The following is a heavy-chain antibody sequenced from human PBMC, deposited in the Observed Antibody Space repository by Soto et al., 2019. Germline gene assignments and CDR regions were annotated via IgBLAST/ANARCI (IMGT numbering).Heavy chain of an antibody. Sequence: EVQLLQSGGGLIQPGGSLSLSCAASGFNVSTNYMAWVRQAPGMGLEWVSFIYSDATAYYADSVKGRFTISRDKLKNTLFLQMNSLTAEDTAVYYGVRGRASTPDFDCWGQGTLVTVSP. CDR2: IYSDATA. CDR3: VRGRASTPDFDC. J-gene: IGHJ4*02. D-gene: IGHD2-2*01. V-gene: IGHV3-53*01. CDR1: GFNVSTNY.